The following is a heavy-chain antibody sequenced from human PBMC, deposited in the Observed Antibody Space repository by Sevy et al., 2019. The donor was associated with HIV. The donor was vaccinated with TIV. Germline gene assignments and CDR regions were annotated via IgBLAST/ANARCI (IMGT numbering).Heavy chain of an antibody. CDR1: GGSISSYY. Sequence: SETLSLTCTVSGGSISSYYWTWIRQPPGKGLEWIGYIYYSGSTNYNPSLKSRVTISVDTSKNQFSLKLNSVTAADTAFYYCAGGFAARPFVYWGQGTLVTVSS. V-gene: IGHV4-59*01. CDR2: IYYSGST. D-gene: IGHD6-6*01. J-gene: IGHJ4*02. CDR3: AGGFAARPFVY.